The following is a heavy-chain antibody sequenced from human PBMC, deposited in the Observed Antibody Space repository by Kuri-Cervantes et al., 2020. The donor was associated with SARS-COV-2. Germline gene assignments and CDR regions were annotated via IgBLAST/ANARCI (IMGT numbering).Heavy chain of an antibody. V-gene: IGHV3-7*01. Sequence: GESLKISCAASGFIFSNYWMSWVRQAPGKGLEWVANIKQDGSEKYYVDSVQGRFTISRDNAKNSLYLQMNSLRAEDTAVYYCARRSVVAAPNWYFDLWGRGTLVTVSS. CDR1: GFIFSNYW. J-gene: IGHJ2*01. D-gene: IGHD2-15*01. CDR2: IKQDGSEK. CDR3: ARRSVVAAPNWYFDL.